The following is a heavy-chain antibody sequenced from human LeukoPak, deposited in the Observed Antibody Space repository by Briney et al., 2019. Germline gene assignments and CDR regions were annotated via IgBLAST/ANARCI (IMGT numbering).Heavy chain of an antibody. V-gene: IGHV4-59*08. CDR1: GGSISSYY. CDR2: IYYSGST. D-gene: IGHD3-16*01. Sequence: PSETLSLTCTVSGGSISSYYWSWIRQPPGKGLEWIGYIYYSGSTNYNPSLKSRVTISVDTSKNQFSLKLSSVTAADTAVYYCANYDYVWGSYFGWGQGTLVTVSS. J-gene: IGHJ4*02. CDR3: ANYDYVWGSYFG.